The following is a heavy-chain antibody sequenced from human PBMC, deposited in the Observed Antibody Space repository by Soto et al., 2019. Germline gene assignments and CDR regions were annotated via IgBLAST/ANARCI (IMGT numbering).Heavy chain of an antibody. V-gene: IGHV4-59*01. CDR3: ARLGSSSLYFMDV. J-gene: IGHJ6*03. Sequence: SETLSLTCTVSGGSISSYYWSWIRQPPGKGLEWIGYIYYSGSTNYNPSLKSRVTISVDTSKNQFSLKLSSVTAADTAVYYCARLGSSSLYFMDVWGKGTTVTVSS. CDR2: IYYSGST. CDR1: GGSISSYY. D-gene: IGHD6-6*01.